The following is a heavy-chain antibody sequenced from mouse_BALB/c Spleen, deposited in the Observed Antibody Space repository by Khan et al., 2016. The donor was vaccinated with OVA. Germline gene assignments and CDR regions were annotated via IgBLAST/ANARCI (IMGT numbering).Heavy chain of an antibody. D-gene: IGHD1-1*01. J-gene: IGHJ1*01. CDR1: GYTFTDYA. Sequence: QVQLKQSGAELVRPGVSVKISCKGSGYTFTDYAMHWVKQSHAKSIAWMGVISNYYGDANYNQKFKGKATMTVDKSSSTAYMELGRLTSEDSAIYYGARDYCSSYRYFDVWGAGTTVTVSS. CDR2: ISNYYGDA. CDR3: ARDYCSSYRYFDV. V-gene: IGHV1S137*01.